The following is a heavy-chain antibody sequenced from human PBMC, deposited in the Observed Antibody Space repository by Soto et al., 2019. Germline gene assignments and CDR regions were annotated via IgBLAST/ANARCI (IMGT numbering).Heavy chain of an antibody. CDR2: IWYDGSNK. CDR3: ARDDMVRGVSYYFDY. Sequence: WWSLRLSCSASVYTFRSYGMHGVRQDPGKGLKWVAVIWYDGSNKYYADSVKGRFTISRDNSKNTLYLQMNSLRAEDTAVYYCARDDMVRGVSYYFDYWGQGTLVTVSS. CDR1: VYTFRSYG. D-gene: IGHD3-10*01. V-gene: IGHV3-33*01. J-gene: IGHJ4*02.